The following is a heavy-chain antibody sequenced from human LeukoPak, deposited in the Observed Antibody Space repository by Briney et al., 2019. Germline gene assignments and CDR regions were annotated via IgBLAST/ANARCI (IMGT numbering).Heavy chain of an antibody. Sequence: GGSLRLSCAASGFTFSSYSMNWVRQAPGKGLEWVSSISSSSSYIYYADSVKGRFTISRDNAKNSLYLQMNSLRAEDTAVYYCARVRDKWYYFAYWGQGTLVTVSS. V-gene: IGHV3-21*01. J-gene: IGHJ4*02. CDR1: GFTFSSYS. D-gene: IGHD2-8*01. CDR3: ARVRDKWYYFAY. CDR2: ISSSSSYI.